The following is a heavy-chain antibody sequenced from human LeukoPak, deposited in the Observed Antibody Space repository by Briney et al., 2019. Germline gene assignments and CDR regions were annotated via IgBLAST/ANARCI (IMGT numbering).Heavy chain of an antibody. CDR2: INHSGST. Sequence: PSETLSLTCAVYGGSFSGYYWSWIRQPPGKGLGWIGEINHSGSTNYNPSLKSRVTISVDTSKNQFSLKLSSVTAADTAVYYCARGKRRITMIVVVIPFFDYWGQGTLVTVSS. V-gene: IGHV4-34*01. J-gene: IGHJ4*02. CDR3: ARGKRRITMIVVVIPFFDY. CDR1: GGSFSGYY. D-gene: IGHD3-22*01.